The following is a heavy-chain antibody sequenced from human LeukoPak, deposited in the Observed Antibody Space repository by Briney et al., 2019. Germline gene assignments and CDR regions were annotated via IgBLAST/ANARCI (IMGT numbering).Heavy chain of an antibody. J-gene: IGHJ4*02. V-gene: IGHV3-66*01. CDR2: IYSGGST. Sequence: GSLRLSCAASGFTVSSNYMSWVRQAPGKGLEWVSVIYSGGSTYYADSVKGRFTISRDNSKNTLYLQMNSLRAEDTAVYYCASELPSSSWYDYWGQGTLVTVSS. CDR3: ASELPSSSWYDY. D-gene: IGHD6-13*01. CDR1: GFTVSSNY.